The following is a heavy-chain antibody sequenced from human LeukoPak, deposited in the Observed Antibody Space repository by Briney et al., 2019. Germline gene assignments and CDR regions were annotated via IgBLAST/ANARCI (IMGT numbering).Heavy chain of an antibody. CDR3: VRDRAAPDS. CDR1: GFTFTHYA. J-gene: IGHJ4*02. V-gene: IGHV3-48*04. CDR2: ITYNSDTV. D-gene: IGHD3-10*01. Sequence: GGSLRLSCEASGFTFTHYAMNWVRKAPGKGLEWLSYITYNSDTVYYADSVKGRFTVSRDNAKNSIYVQMNNLRAEDTAVYYCVRDRAAPDSWGQGTLVTVSS.